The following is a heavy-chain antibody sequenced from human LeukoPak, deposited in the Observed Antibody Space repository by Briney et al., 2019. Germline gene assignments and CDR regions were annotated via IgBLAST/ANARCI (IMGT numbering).Heavy chain of an antibody. V-gene: IGHV3-23*01. CDR3: AKHQGYYDSSAPSPGDL. J-gene: IGHJ2*01. CDR2: ISGSGGST. D-gene: IGHD3-22*01. CDR1: GFTFSSYA. Sequence: PGGSLRLSCAASGFTFSSYAMSWVRQAPGKGLEWVSAISGSGGSTYYADSVKGRFTISRDNSKNTLYLQMNSLRAEDTAVYYCAKHQGYYDSSAPSPGDLWGRGTLVTVSS.